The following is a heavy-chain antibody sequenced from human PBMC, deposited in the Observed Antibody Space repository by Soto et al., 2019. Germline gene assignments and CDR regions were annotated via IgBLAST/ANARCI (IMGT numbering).Heavy chain of an antibody. CDR3: ARGIKYGAYSRWFDP. CDR2: MNPNSGNT. Sequence: ASVKVSCKDSGGTFSTYSMFWVRQAPGQGLEYLGWMNPNSGNTAYVQKFQGRVTMTWDTSITTAYMELSSLRSEDTAVYFCARGIKYGAYSRWFDPWGQGTLVTVSS. CDR1: GGTFSTYS. D-gene: IGHD4-17*01. J-gene: IGHJ5*02. V-gene: IGHV1-8*02.